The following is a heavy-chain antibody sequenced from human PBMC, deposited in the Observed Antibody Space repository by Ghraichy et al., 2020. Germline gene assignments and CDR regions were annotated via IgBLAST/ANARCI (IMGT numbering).Heavy chain of an antibody. D-gene: IGHD6-19*01. CDR1: GFTFSSYA. CDR3: ARDGAYSSGWYGRGYGMDV. CDR2: ISYDGSNK. V-gene: IGHV3-30*01. Sequence: GSLRLSCAASGFTFSSYAMHWVRQAPGKGLEWVAVISYDGSNKYYADSVKGRFTISRDNSKNTLYLQMNSLRAEDTAVYYCARDGAYSSGWYGRGYGMDVWGQGTTVTVSS. J-gene: IGHJ6*02.